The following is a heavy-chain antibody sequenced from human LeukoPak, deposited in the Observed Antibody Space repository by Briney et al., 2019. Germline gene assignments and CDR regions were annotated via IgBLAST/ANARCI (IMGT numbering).Heavy chain of an antibody. Sequence: LGGSLRLSCAASGFTFSTYGMQWVRQAPGKGLEWVTFIGSDGNEKYYVDSVKGRFTISRDNSRSTLYLQMNSLRVEDTAVYYCAQERGRRRFFDYWGQGTLVTVSS. V-gene: IGHV3-30*02. J-gene: IGHJ4*02. CDR2: IGSDGNEK. D-gene: IGHD3-16*01. CDR1: GFTFSTYG. CDR3: AQERGRRRFFDY.